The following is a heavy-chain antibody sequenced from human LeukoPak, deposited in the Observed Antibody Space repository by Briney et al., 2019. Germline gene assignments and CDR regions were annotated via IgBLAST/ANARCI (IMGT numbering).Heavy chain of an antibody. CDR1: GGTFSSYA. CDR3: ARDAVVAATVFRRGFDY. V-gene: IGHV1-69*04. J-gene: IGHJ4*02. Sequence: ASVKVSCKASGGTFSSYAISWVRQAPGQGLEWMGRIIPILGIANYAQKFQGRVTITADKSTSTAYMELSSLRSEDTAVYYCARDAVVAATVFRRGFDYWGQGTLVTVSS. D-gene: IGHD2-15*01. CDR2: IIPILGIA.